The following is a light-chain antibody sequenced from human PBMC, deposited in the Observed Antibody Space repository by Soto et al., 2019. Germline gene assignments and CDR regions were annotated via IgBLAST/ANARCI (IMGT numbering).Light chain of an antibody. CDR3: SSYTSSDTRV. J-gene: IGLJ1*01. V-gene: IGLV2-14*01. CDR2: EVS. Sequence: QSVLTHPASVSRSPGPSITISCTGTNSDVGGYNYVSWYQHHPGKAPKLIIYEVSNRPSGVSNRFSVSKYGITASSTTPWLQAEGEADYYCSSYTSSDTRVFGTGTKVTVL. CDR1: NSDVGGYNY.